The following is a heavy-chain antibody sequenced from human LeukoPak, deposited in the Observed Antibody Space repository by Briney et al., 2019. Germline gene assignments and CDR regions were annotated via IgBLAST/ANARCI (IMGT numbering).Heavy chain of an antibody. V-gene: IGHV3-33*01. CDR2: IWYDGSKK. CDR3: ARAGKWLPDDLDY. CDR1: GFTFSSFG. D-gene: IGHD3-10*01. J-gene: IGHJ4*02. Sequence: GRSLRLSCTAPGFTFSSFGMHWVRQTPGKGLEWVAVIWYDGSKKYYAESVKGRFTISRDNSKNTLYLQMSSLRAEDTAVYYCARAGKWLPDDLDYWGQGTLVTVSS.